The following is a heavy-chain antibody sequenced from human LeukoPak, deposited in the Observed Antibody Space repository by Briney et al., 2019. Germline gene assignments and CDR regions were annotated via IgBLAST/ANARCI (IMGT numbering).Heavy chain of an antibody. J-gene: IGHJ4*02. Sequence: GGSLRLSCAASGFTFSSDWMSWVRQAPGKGLEWVANINQDGRDKSYVDSVRGRFTISRDNARNSLYLQMNSLRAEDTAVYYCARGGRGAAMNVWGQGTLVTVSS. V-gene: IGHV3-7*01. CDR3: ARGGRGAAMNV. CDR2: INQDGRDK. D-gene: IGHD2-2*01. CDR1: GFTFSSDW.